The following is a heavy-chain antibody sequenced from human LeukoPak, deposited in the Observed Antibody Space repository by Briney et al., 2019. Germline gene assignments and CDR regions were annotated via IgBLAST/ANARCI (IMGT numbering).Heavy chain of an antibody. CDR1: GFTFSSYS. J-gene: IGHJ4*02. CDR2: ISGSGGST. Sequence: QTGGSLRLSCAASGFTFSSYSMNWVRQTPGKGLEWVSAISGSGGSTYYADSVKGRFTISRDNSKNTLYLQMNSLRAEDTAVYYCAKEHYYEAAFDYWGQGTLVTVSS. V-gene: IGHV3-23*01. CDR3: AKEHYYEAAFDY. D-gene: IGHD3-22*01.